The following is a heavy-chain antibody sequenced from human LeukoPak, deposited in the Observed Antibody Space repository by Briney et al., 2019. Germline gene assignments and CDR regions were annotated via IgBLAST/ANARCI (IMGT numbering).Heavy chain of an antibody. CDR1: GFTFNTYG. V-gene: IGHV3-30*02. CDR2: IRYDGSDQ. Sequence: GGSLRLSCAASGFTFNTYGMHWVRQAPGKGLEWVAFIRYDGSDQFYGDSVKGRFTISRDNSKNTLYLQMNSLRPEDTAVYYCARHPAYWYFDLWGRGTLVTVSS. CDR3: ARHPAYWYFDL. J-gene: IGHJ2*01.